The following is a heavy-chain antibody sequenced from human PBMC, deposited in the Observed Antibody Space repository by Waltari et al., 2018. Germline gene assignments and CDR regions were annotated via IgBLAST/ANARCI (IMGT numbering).Heavy chain of an antibody. D-gene: IGHD5-12*01. CDR3: ATYIGASVGTAAFDV. Sequence: QLQLQESGPRLVRPSETLSLLCRVPGFPLPSNTHYWAWIRQSPGQGLEWIGTVSYSGTTYISPSLKSRVSVSRDTSKNQVSLILGSVTAADMAVYYCATYIGASVGTAAFDVWGQGTMVTVSS. CDR2: VSYSGTT. J-gene: IGHJ3*01. V-gene: IGHV4-39*01. CDR1: GFPLPSNTHY.